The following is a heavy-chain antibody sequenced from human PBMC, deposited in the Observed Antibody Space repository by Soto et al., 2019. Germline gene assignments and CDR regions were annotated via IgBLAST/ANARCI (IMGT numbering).Heavy chain of an antibody. V-gene: IGHV4-31*03. CDR2: IYYSGST. Sequence: SDTLSLTCTVSGGSISSGGYYWSWIRQHPGKGLEWIGYIYYSGSTYYNPSLKSRVTISVDTSKNQFSLKLSSVTAADTAVYYCASSPAYYYDSSGSDDAFDIWGQGTMVTVSS. CDR3: ASSPAYYYDSSGSDDAFDI. J-gene: IGHJ3*02. D-gene: IGHD3-22*01. CDR1: GGSISSGGYY.